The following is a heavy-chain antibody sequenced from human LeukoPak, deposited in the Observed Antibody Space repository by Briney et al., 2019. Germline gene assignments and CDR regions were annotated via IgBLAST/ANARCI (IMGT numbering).Heavy chain of an antibody. D-gene: IGHD3-10*01. V-gene: IGHV3-23*01. CDR1: GFTFVNYV. Sequence: GGSLRLSCAASGFTFVNYVVNWVRQAPGKGLEWVSGISGDGDSTYYADSVKGRFTISRDNPKNTLYLQMNSLRAEDTAVYYCAKGAQVARGYFDYWGQGTLVTVSS. J-gene: IGHJ4*02. CDR2: ISGDGDST. CDR3: AKGAQVARGYFDY.